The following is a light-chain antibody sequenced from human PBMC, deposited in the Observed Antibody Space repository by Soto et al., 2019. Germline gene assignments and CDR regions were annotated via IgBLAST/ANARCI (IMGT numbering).Light chain of an antibody. CDR3: SSYTTSFTFF. CDR1: SSDVGAYNS. V-gene: IGLV2-14*01. Sequence: QSALTQPASVSGSPGQSITISCTGTSSDVGAYNSVSWYQQHPGKAPKLIIYDVSTRPSGISDRFSGSKSGNTASLTISGLQAEEESDYYCSSYTTSFTFFFGTGTKV. CDR2: DVS. J-gene: IGLJ1*01.